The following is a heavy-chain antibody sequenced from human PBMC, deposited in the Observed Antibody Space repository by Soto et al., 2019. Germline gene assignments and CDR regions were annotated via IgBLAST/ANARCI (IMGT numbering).Heavy chain of an antibody. V-gene: IGHV1-8*01. CDR3: ARGRIAARARRYNWCDP. D-gene: IGHD6-13*01. CDR2: MNPNSGNT. Sequence: ASVKVSCKASGYTFTSYDINWVRQATGQGLEWMGWMNPNSGNTGYAQKFQGRVTMTRNTSISTAYMELSSLRSEDTAVYYCARGRIAARARRYNWCDPWGQGTLVTVSS. CDR1: GYTFTSYD. J-gene: IGHJ5*02.